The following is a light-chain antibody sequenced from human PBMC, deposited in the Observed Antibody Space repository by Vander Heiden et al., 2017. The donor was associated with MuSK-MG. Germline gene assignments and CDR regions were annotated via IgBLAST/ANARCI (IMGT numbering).Light chain of an antibody. CDR3: SSYTSSSTQV. CDR2: DVS. V-gene: IGLV2-14*01. CDR1: SSDVGGYNY. J-gene: IGLJ2*01. Sequence: QSALTQPASVSGSPGQSIPLSCTGTSSDVGGYNYVSWYQQDPGKAPKLMIYDVSNRASGVANRFSGSKSGNTASLTISELEAEDEADYYCSSYTSSSTQVFGGGTKLTVL.